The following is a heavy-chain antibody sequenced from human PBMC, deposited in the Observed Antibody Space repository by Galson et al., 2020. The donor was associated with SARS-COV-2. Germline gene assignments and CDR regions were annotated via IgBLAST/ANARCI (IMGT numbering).Heavy chain of an antibody. J-gene: IGHJ4*02. V-gene: IGHV3-30*02. Sequence: GGSLRLSCAASGFTFSSYGMHWVRQAPGKGLEWVAFIRYDGSNKYYADSVKGRFTISRDNSKNTLYLQMNSRRAEDTAVYYCAKDSGYCSSTSCYTPWTYCDYWGQGTLVTGSS. CDR2: IRYDGSNK. CDR3: AKDSGYCSSTSCYTPWTYCDY. D-gene: IGHD2-2*02. CDR1: GFTFSSYG.